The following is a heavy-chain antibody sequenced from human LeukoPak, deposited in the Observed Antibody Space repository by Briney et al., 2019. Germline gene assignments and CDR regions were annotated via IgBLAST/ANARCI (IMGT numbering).Heavy chain of an antibody. Sequence: SVKVSCKASGGTFSSYTISWVRQAPGQGLEWMGRIIPILGIANYAQKFQGRVTITADKSTSTAYMELSSPRSEDTAVYYCARVIGSSSFNWFDPWGQGTLVTVSS. CDR3: ARVIGSSSFNWFDP. V-gene: IGHV1-69*02. CDR2: IIPILGIA. D-gene: IGHD6-13*01. CDR1: GGTFSSYT. J-gene: IGHJ5*02.